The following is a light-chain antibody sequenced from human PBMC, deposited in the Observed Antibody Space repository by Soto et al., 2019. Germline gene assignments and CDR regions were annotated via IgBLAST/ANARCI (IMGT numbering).Light chain of an antibody. J-gene: IGLJ1*01. V-gene: IGLV2-14*01. CDR3: NSYTSTSTPYV. CDR1: SSDVGGYNY. Sequence: QSALTQPASVSGSPGQSITISCTGTSSDVGGYNYVSWYQQHPGKAPKLMIYEVSNRPSGISIRFSGSKSGNTASLTISGLRAEDEAYYYCNSYTSTSTPYVFGTGTKLTVL. CDR2: EVS.